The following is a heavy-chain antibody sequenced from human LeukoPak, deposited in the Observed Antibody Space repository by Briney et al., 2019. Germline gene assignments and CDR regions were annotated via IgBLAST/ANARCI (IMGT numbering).Heavy chain of an antibody. CDR2: IYYSGST. CDR1: GGSISSSSYY. V-gene: IGHV4-39*02. CDR3: AREPHWAFDY. J-gene: IGHJ4*02. Sequence: PSETLSLTCTVSGGSISSSSYYWGWIRQPPGKGLEWIGSIYYSGSTYYNPSLKSRVTISVDTSKNQFSLKLSSVTAADTAVYYCAREPHWAFDYWGQGTLVTVSS. D-gene: IGHD7-27*01.